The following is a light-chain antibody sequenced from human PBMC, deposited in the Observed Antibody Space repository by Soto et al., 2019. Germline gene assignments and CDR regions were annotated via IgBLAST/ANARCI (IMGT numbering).Light chain of an antibody. CDR3: QHYNEWPLT. CDR1: KSVSNN. V-gene: IGKV3-15*01. J-gene: IGKJ4*01. CDR2: GAA. Sequence: ETVMTQSPATLSESQGERATLSCRASKSVSNNLAWYQQKPGQAPRLLIYGAAARATGIPARFSGSGFGTEFTLTISSLRSEDSAVYYCQHYNEWPLTFGGGTKVEIK.